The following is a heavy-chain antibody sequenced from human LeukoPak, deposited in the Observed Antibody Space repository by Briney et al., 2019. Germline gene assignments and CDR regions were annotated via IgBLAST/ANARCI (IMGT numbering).Heavy chain of an antibody. D-gene: IGHD3-10*01. J-gene: IGHJ4*02. CDR2: VKSKSAGETT. V-gene: IGHV3-15*01. CDR3: TLIQGWGSGSYYRDF. Sequence: GGSLRLSCAASGLIISNDWMSWVRQAPGRGLEWVARVKSKSAGETTDYAAPVKGRFTISRDDSKNTLYLQMNSLKTEDTAVYYCTLIQGWGSGSYYRDFWGQGTLVTVSS. CDR1: GLIISNDW.